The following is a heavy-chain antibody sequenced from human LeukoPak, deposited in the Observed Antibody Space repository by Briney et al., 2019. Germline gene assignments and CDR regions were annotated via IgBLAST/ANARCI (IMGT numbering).Heavy chain of an antibody. Sequence: SETLSLTCTVSGGSISSGGYYWSWIRQHPGKGLEWIGYIYYSGSTCYNPSLKSRVTISVDTSKNQFSLKLSSVTAADTAVYYCARGWSLKRLLWFGDNWFDPWGQGTLVTVSS. CDR3: ARGWSLKRLLWFGDNWFDP. CDR1: GGSISSGGYY. J-gene: IGHJ5*02. D-gene: IGHD3-10*01. CDR2: IYYSGST. V-gene: IGHV4-31*03.